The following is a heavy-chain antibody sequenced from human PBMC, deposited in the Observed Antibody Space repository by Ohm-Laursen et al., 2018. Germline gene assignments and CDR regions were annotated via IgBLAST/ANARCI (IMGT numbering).Heavy chain of an antibody. CDR2: YDAEDGKI. D-gene: IGHD3-10*01. Sequence: GASVKVSCKVSGDTLRELTMQWVRQAPGKGLDWVGGYDAEDGKIINALKFQGRVTLTEDTSTQTASMELRSLSSEDTATYYCATGSPNGRRDFHIYYSMDVWGQGTTVTVSS. J-gene: IGHJ6*02. CDR3: ATGSPNGRRDFHIYYSMDV. V-gene: IGHV1-24*01. CDR1: GDTLRELT.